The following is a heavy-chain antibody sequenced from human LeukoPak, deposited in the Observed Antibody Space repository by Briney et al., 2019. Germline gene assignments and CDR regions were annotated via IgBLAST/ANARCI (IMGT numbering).Heavy chain of an antibody. CDR2: IYYSGST. Sequence: SETLSLTCTVSGGSISSYHWSWIRQPPGKGLEWIGYIYYSGSTNYNPSLKSRVTISVDTSKNQFSLKLSSVTAADTAVYYCASLTGYCSGGSCYTWGQGTLVTVSS. CDR3: ASLTGYCSGGSCYT. J-gene: IGHJ4*02. D-gene: IGHD2-15*01. CDR1: GGSISSYH. V-gene: IGHV4-59*01.